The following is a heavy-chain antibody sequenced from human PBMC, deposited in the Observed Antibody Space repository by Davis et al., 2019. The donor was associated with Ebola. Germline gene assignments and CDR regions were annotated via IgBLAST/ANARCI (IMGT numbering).Heavy chain of an antibody. Sequence: AASVKVSCKASGYTFTSFDINWVRQAPGQGLEWMGWMNPNSGNTGYAQKFQGRVTVTRDTSTSTVYMELSSLRSEDTAVYYCARETGDGDGMDVWGKGTTVTVSS. V-gene: IGHV1-8*01. D-gene: IGHD7-27*01. CDR1: GYTFTSFD. J-gene: IGHJ6*04. CDR2: MNPNSGNT. CDR3: ARETGDGDGMDV.